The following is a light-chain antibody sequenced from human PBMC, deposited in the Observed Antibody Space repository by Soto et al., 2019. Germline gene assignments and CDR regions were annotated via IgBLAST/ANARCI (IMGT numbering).Light chain of an antibody. J-gene: IGKJ1*01. CDR2: AAS. Sequence: IQMTQSPSSLSASVGDRLTVTCRASEAIRSALGWYQQKPGKVPKLLIYAASILQSGVPSRFSGSGSGTDFTLTISSLQPEDFATYYCLLDFRYFWAFGQGTKVDIK. CDR1: EAIRSA. CDR3: LLDFRYFWA. V-gene: IGKV1-6*01.